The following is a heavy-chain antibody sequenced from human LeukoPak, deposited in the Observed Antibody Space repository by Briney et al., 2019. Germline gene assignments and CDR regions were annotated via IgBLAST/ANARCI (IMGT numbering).Heavy chain of an antibody. Sequence: GGSLRLSCAASGFTFSSYGMSWVRQAPGKGLEWVSAISGSGRSTYYADSVKGRFTISRGNSKNTLYLQMNSLRAEDTAVYYCAKNARSTLFLQGSYYYHYMDVWGKGTTVTISS. CDR2: ISGSGRST. CDR3: AKNARSTLFLQGSYYYHYMDV. J-gene: IGHJ6*03. D-gene: IGHD2-21*01. CDR1: GFTFSSYG. V-gene: IGHV3-23*01.